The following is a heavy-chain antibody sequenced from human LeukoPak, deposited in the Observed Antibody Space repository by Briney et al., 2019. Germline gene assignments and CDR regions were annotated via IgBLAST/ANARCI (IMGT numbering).Heavy chain of an antibody. Sequence: SETLSLTCAVYGGSFSGYYWSWIRQPPGKGLEWIGEINHSGSTNYNPSLKSRVTISVDTSKNQFSLKLSSVTAADTAVYHCARESDGLSSKPSFVDNWGQGTLVTVSS. CDR2: INHSGST. CDR3: ARESDGLSSKPSFVDN. V-gene: IGHV4-34*01. J-gene: IGHJ4*02. D-gene: IGHD6-6*01. CDR1: GGSFSGYY.